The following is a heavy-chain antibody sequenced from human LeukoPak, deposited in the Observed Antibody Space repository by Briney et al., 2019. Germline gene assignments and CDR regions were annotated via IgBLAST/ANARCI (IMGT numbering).Heavy chain of an antibody. Sequence: GGSLRLSCAASGFTFSSYWMNWVRQAPGKGLEWVSAISSNSAYIYYEESMEGRFTISRDNAKNSVYLQMSSLRAEDTAVYYCAREGFRMAVSNLDAFDIWGQGTMVTVSS. J-gene: IGHJ3*02. V-gene: IGHV3-21*01. CDR1: GFTFSSYW. CDR2: ISSNSAYI. D-gene: IGHD5-24*01. CDR3: AREGFRMAVSNLDAFDI.